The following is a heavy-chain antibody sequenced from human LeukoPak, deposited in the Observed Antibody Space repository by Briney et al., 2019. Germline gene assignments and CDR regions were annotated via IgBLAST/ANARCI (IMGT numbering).Heavy chain of an antibody. CDR2: ISSSSSTI. D-gene: IGHD3-10*01. J-gene: IGHJ5*02. V-gene: IGHV3-48*01. Sequence: GGSLRLSCAASGFTFSSYSMNWVRQAPGKGLEWVSYISSSSSTIYYADSVKGRFTISRDNSKNTLYLQMNSLRAEDTAVYYCARDRVVRGVYNWFDPWGQGTLVTVSS. CDR3: ARDRVVRGVYNWFDP. CDR1: GFTFSSYS.